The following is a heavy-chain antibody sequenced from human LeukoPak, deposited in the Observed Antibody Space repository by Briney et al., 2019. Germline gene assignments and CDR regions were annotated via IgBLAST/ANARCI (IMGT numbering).Heavy chain of an antibody. D-gene: IGHD2-2*01. CDR1: GFTFSIYA. V-gene: IGHV3-33*01. J-gene: IGHJ3*02. CDR2: IWNDGRNK. Sequence: GGSLRLSCAATGFTFSIYAMHWVRQAPGKGLEWVAVIWNDGRNKYCADSVKGRFTISRDNSKNTLYLQMNSLRAEDTAVYYCARAEVPAAVKSGAFDIWGQGTMVTVSS. CDR3: ARAEVPAAVKSGAFDI.